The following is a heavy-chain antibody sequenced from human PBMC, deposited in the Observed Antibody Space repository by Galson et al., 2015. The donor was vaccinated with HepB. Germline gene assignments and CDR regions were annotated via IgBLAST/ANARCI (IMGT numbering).Heavy chain of an antibody. CDR3: ASKPGSGSTDY. V-gene: IGHV1-69*04. Sequence: SVKVSCKASGGTFSSYAISWVRQAPGQGLEWMGRIIPILGIANYAQKFQGRVTITADKSTSTAYMELSSLRSGDTAVYYCASKPGSGSTDYWGQGTLVTVSS. J-gene: IGHJ4*02. CDR2: IIPILGIA. D-gene: IGHD3-10*01. CDR1: GGTFSSYA.